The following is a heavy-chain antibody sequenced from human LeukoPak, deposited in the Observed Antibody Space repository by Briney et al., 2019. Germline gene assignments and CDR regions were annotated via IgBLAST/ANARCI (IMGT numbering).Heavy chain of an antibody. CDR2: IYYSRST. V-gene: IGHV4-59*12. CDR1: GGSLSSYY. J-gene: IGHJ3*02. Sequence: SETLSLTCTVPGGSLSSYYWSWLRQPPGRGLEWIGHIYYSRSTYYNPSLKGLVTMSVDSSKDQFSLKLSSVAAADTAVYYCARFRVAAFDIWGQGTMVTVSS. D-gene: IGHD1-14*01. CDR3: ARFRVAAFDI.